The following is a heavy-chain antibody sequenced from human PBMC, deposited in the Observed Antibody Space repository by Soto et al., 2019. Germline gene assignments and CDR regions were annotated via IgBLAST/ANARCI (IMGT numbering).Heavy chain of an antibody. CDR3: VKGRESGYRGAFDS. D-gene: IGHD5-18*01. CDR1: GFNFGSYA. J-gene: IGHJ4*02. Sequence: GGSLRLSCAATGFNFGSYAMGWVRQAPGKGLEWVSGVSGSGSSPYYADSVKGRLTISKDKSKNTLYLDLNNLRSEDTAVYFCVKGRESGYRGAFDSWGQGTMVTVSS. CDR2: VSGSGSSP. V-gene: IGHV3-23*01.